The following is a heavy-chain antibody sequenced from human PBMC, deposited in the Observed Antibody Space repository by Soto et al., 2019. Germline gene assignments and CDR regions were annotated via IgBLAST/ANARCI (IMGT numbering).Heavy chain of an antibody. J-gene: IGHJ4*02. CDR3: ARRKERSGPHYFDY. CDR2: MNPSNGNT. CDR1: GYTFTTYD. D-gene: IGHD6-25*01. V-gene: IGHV1-8*02. Sequence: ASVKVSCKASGYTFTTYDVSWVRQASGQGLEWMGWMNPSNGNTGYAQKFQGRVTMTRNTSISTVYMELSGLRPDDTAVYYCARRKERSGPHYFDYWGQGTRVTVSS.